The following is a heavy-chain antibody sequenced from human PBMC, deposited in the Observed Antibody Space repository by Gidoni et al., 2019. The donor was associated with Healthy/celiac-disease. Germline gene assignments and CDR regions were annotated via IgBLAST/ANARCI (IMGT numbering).Heavy chain of an antibody. CDR3: ARVPMIQLWSDY. Sequence: QVQLVESGGGVVQPGRSLRLSCAASGFPFSSYAMHWVRQAPGKGLAWVAVISYDGSNKYYADSVKGRFTISRDNSKNTLYLQMNSLRAEDTAVYYCARVPMIQLWSDYWGQGTLVTVSS. V-gene: IGHV3-30-3*01. D-gene: IGHD5-18*01. J-gene: IGHJ4*02. CDR1: GFPFSSYA. CDR2: ISYDGSNK.